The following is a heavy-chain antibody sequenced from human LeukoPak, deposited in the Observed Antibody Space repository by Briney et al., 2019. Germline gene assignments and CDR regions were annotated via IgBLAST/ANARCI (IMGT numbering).Heavy chain of an antibody. J-gene: IGHJ4*02. CDR1: GYTFTTYP. CDR3: ARAPDYYDSSGYPTPPMDY. D-gene: IGHD3-22*01. CDR2: ISAYNGNT. V-gene: IGHV1-18*01. Sequence: GASVKVSCKASGYTFTTYPINWVRQAPGQGLEWMGWISAYNGNTNYAQKLQGRVTMTTDTSTSTAYMELRSLRSDDTAVYYCARAPDYYDSSGYPTPPMDYWGQGTLVTVSS.